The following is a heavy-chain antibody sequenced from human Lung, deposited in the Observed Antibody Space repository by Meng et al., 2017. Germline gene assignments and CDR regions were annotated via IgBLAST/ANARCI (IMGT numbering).Heavy chain of an antibody. Sequence: QVQLEESCPGLVNPSGTLPLTCGVSGGPITSSTRWSWVRQTPGKGLEWFGEIFHSGSTNYNPPLESRVTLSVDKSKNQFSLKVYSVTAADTATYYCARFDISSSGRGDYWGQGILVTVSS. CDR3: ARFDISSSGRGDY. D-gene: IGHD1-26*01. V-gene: IGHV4-4*02. CDR1: GGPITSSTR. CDR2: IFHSGST. J-gene: IGHJ4*02.